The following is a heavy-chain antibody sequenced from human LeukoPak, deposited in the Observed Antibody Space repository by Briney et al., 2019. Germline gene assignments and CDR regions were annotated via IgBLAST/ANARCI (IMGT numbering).Heavy chain of an antibody. CDR1: GYTFTSYG. D-gene: IGHD3-10*01. V-gene: IGHV1-18*01. CDR3: ARGPASGSPRVDV. CDR2: ISTYNGNT. J-gene: IGHJ6*04. Sequence: ASVTVSCTSSGYTFTSYGISWVRQAPGQGLEWMGWISTYNGNTNYAQKLQGRVTMTTDTSTSTAYMELRSLRSDDTAVYYCARGPASGSPRVDVWGKGTTVTVSS.